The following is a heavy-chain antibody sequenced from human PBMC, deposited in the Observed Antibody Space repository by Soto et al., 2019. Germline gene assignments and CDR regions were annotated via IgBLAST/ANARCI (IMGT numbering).Heavy chain of an antibody. Sequence: GGSLRLSCAASGFTFSSYGMHWVRQAPGKGLEWVAVIWYDGSNKYYADSVKGRFTISRDNSKNTLYLQMNSLRAEDTAVYYCARATTVTSGYFDYWGQGTLVTVSS. CDR1: GFTFSSYG. V-gene: IGHV3-33*01. CDR3: ARATTVTSGYFDY. D-gene: IGHD4-17*01. J-gene: IGHJ4*02. CDR2: IWYDGSNK.